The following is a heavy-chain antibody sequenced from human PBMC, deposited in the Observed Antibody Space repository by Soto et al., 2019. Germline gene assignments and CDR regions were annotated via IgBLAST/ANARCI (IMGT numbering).Heavy chain of an antibody. V-gene: IGHV3-72*01. CDR3: AREGSSSGPDYEY. Sequence: EVQSVESGGGLVQPGGSLRLSCAASGFTFSDYYINWVRQAPGKGLEWVGRTRNKANSYTTDYAAFVKGRFTISRDDSKNLIYLQMNSLKTEDTAVYYCAREGSSSGPDYEYWGQGTLVTVSS. CDR1: GFTFSDYY. J-gene: IGHJ4*02. D-gene: IGHD3-22*01. CDR2: TRNKANSYTT.